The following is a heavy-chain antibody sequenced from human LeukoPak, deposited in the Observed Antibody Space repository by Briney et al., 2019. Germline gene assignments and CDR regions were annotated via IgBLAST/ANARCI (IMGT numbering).Heavy chain of an antibody. CDR3: ARVWSSGWYGDYYYMDV. D-gene: IGHD6-19*01. Sequence: SVKVSCKASGGTFSSYTVSWVRQAPGQGLEWMGRIIPILGIANYAQKFQGRVTITADKSTSTAYMELSSLRAEDTAVYYCARVWSSGWYGDYYYMDVWGKGTTVTVSS. V-gene: IGHV1-69*02. J-gene: IGHJ6*03. CDR1: GGTFSSYT. CDR2: IIPILGIA.